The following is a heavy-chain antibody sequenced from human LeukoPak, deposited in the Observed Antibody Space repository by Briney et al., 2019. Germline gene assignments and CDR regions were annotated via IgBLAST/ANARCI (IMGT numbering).Heavy chain of an antibody. CDR3: ARDLGEWVYGFDI. V-gene: IGHV3-21*01. J-gene: IGHJ3*02. CDR1: GFTFSSYS. D-gene: IGHD3-10*01. CDR2: ISSSSSYI. Sequence: GGSLRLSCAASGFTFSSYSMNWVRQAPGKGLEWVSSISSSSSYIYCADPVKGRFTISRDNGKNSLYLQMSSLRVEDTAVYYCARDLGEWVYGFDIWGQGTMVTVSS.